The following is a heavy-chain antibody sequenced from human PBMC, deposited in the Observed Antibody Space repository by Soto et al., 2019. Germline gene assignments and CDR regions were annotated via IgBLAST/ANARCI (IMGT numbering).Heavy chain of an antibody. D-gene: IGHD6-19*01. CDR2: FDPEDGET. J-gene: IGHJ4*02. CDR3: ATVWRSSGWYGVDY. CDR1: GYTLTELS. V-gene: IGHV1-24*01. Sequence: ASVKVSCKVSGYTLTELSMHWVRQAPGKGLEWMGGFDPEDGETIYGQKFQGRVTMTEDTSTDTAYMELSSLRSEDTAVYYCATVWRSSGWYGVDYWGQGTLVTVSS.